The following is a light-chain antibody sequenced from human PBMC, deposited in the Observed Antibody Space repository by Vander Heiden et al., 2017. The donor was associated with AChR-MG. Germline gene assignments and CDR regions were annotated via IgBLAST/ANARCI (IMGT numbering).Light chain of an antibody. J-gene: IGLJ3*02. CDR2: DVT. V-gene: IGLV2-23*02. Sequence: QSALTQPASVSGSPGQSIPISCSGSSSDIGAYDLVSWFQQHPGRAPKLIIFDVTRRPSGLSGRFSGSKSGNTASLTISGLQIEDEAHYYCCSHTLSDTWVFGGGTKLSVL. CDR3: CSHTLSDTWV. CDR1: SSDIGAYDL.